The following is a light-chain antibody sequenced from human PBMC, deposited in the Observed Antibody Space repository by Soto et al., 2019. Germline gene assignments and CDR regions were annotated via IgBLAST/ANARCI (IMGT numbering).Light chain of an antibody. Sequence: QSALTQPPSAPGSPGQSVTISCIGTSSDIGAYIYVSWYQQHPGKAPKLMISEVSRRPSGVPERFSGSKSGNTASLTVSGLQADDEAHYYCSSYAGSNNFVFGTGTKVTVL. J-gene: IGLJ1*01. CDR3: SSYAGSNNFV. V-gene: IGLV2-8*01. CDR2: EVS. CDR1: SSDIGAYIY.